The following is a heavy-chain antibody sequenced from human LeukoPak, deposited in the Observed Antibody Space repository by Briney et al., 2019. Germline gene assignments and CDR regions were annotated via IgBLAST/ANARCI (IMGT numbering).Heavy chain of an antibody. V-gene: IGHV3-7*01. CDR1: GFSLSTYW. CDR2: IKHDGSEK. J-gene: IGHJ4*02. D-gene: IGHD6-19*01. Sequence: GSLRLSCAASGFSLSTYWMSWVRQAPGKGLEWVANIKHDGSEKYYVDSVEGRFTISRDNAMNSLHLQMNSLRAEDTAVYYCARCDFAVPGGKYWGQGILVTVSS. CDR3: ARCDFAVPGGKY.